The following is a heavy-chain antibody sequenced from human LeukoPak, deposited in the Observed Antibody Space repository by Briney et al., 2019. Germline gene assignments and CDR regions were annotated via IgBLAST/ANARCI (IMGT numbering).Heavy chain of an antibody. V-gene: IGHV3-21*01. CDR2: ISSSSSYM. D-gene: IGHD3-22*01. Sequence: GGSLRLSCAASGFTFSSNTMNWVRQAPGKGLEWVSSISSSSSYMSYADSVRGRFTISRDNAKNSLYLQMNSLRAEDTAVYYCASEDYYDSSAYYYRNFQHWGQGTLVTVSS. CDR1: GFTFSSNT. J-gene: IGHJ1*01. CDR3: ASEDYYDSSAYYYRNFQH.